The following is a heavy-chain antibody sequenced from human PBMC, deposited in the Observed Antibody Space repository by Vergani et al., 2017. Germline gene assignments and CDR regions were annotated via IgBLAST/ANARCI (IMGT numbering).Heavy chain of an antibody. Sequence: QVQLVQSGAEVKKPGSSVKVSCKASGGTFSSYTISWVRQAPGQGLEWMGRIIPILGIANYAQKFQGRVTITADKSTSTAYMELSSLRSEDTAVYYCARDPLTTVTTSDPNWFDPWGQGTLVTVSS. D-gene: IGHD4-17*01. CDR3: ARDPLTTVTTSDPNWFDP. CDR2: IIPILGIA. V-gene: IGHV1-69*04. CDR1: GGTFSSYT. J-gene: IGHJ5*02.